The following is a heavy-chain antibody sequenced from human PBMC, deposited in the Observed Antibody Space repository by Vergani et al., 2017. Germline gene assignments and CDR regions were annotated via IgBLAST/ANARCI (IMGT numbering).Heavy chain of an antibody. D-gene: IGHD6-19*01. Sequence: QVQLQQWGAGLLKPSETLSLTCAVYGGSFSGYYWSWIRQPPGKGLEWIGEINHSGSTNYKPSLKSRVTISVDTSKNQFSLKLSSVTAADTAVYYCARSRVGVATVSVAVSFDYWGQGTLVTVSS. CDR1: GGSFSGYY. V-gene: IGHV4-34*01. CDR2: INHSGST. J-gene: IGHJ4*02. CDR3: ARSRVGVATVSVAVSFDY.